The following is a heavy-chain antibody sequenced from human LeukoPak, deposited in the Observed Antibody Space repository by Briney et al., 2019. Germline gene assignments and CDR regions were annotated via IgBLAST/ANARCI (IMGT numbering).Heavy chain of an antibody. CDR2: IYHGGST. V-gene: IGHV4-31*03. CDR3: ARKGDTAMDPFDY. J-gene: IGHJ4*02. D-gene: IGHD5-18*01. Sequence: SETLSLTCTVSGGSISSGGYYWSWIRQHPGKGLEWIGYIYHGGSTYYNPSLKSRVTISVDTSKNQFSLKLSSVTAADTAVYYCARKGDTAMDPFDYWGQGTLVTVSS. CDR1: GGSISSGGYY.